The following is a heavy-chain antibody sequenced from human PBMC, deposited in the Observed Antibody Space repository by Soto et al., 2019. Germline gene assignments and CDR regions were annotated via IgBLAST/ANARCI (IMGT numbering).Heavy chain of an antibody. CDR1: GFTFSSYW. CDR2: IKQDGSEN. V-gene: IGHV3-7*01. Sequence: GGSLRLSCAASGFTFSSYWMSWVRQAPGKGLEWVANIKQDGSENFYVDSVKGRFTISRDNAKNSLYLQMNSLRAEDTAVYYCARSLGIVRSWFDPWGQGTLVTVSS. CDR3: ARSLGIVRSWFDP. D-gene: IGHD1-26*01. J-gene: IGHJ5*02.